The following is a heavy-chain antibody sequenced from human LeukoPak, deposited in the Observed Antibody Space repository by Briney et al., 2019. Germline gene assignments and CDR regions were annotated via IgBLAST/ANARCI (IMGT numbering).Heavy chain of an antibody. Sequence: ASVKVSCKASGGTFSSYTISWVRQAPGQGLEWMGRIIPILGIANYAQKFQGRVTMTRDTSISTAYMELSRLRSDDTAVYYCASSAELPFDYWGQGTLVTVSS. D-gene: IGHD3-10*01. CDR2: IIPILGIA. CDR1: GGTFSSYT. CDR3: ASSAELPFDY. J-gene: IGHJ4*02. V-gene: IGHV1-69*02.